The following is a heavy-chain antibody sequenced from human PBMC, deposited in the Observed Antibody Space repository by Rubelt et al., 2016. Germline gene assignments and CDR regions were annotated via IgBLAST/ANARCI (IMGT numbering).Heavy chain of an antibody. CDR1: GGSFSGYY. V-gene: IGHV3-21*03. Sequence: VQLQEWGAGLLKPSETLSLTCAVYGGSFSGYYWSWVRQAPGKGLEWVSTIIGSGGDTYYADSVKGRFTISRDNAKNSLYLQMNSLRAEDTAVYFCAREYYDFWSGYYHVPDSWGQGTLVTVSS. J-gene: IGHJ4*02. CDR2: IIGSGGDT. CDR3: AREYYDFWSGYYHVPDS. D-gene: IGHD3-3*01.